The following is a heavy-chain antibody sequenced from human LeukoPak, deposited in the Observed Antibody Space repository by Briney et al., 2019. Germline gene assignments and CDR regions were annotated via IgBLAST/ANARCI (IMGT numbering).Heavy chain of an antibody. V-gene: IGHV4-59*01. D-gene: IGHD3-10*01. Sequence: SETLSLTCTVSGGSISSYYWSWIRQPPGKGLEWIGYIYYSGSTNYNPSLKSRVTISVDTSKNQFSLKLSSVTAADTAVYYCARGDYYGSGSYWCDYWGQGTLVTVSS. CDR3: ARGDYYGSGSYWCDY. CDR1: GGSISSYY. J-gene: IGHJ4*02. CDR2: IYYSGST.